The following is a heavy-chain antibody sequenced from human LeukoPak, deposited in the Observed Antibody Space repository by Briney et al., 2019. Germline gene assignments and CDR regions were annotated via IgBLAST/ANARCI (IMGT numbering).Heavy chain of an antibody. CDR2: INPSGGST. CDR3: AYYCSSTSCLFFSY. Sequence: ASVTASCKASGYTFNDYAIAWVRQAPGQGLEWMGIINPSGGSTSYAQKFQGRVTMTSDMSTSTVYMELSSLRSEDTAVYYCAYYCSSTSCLFFSYWGQGTLVTVSS. CDR1: GYTFNDYA. J-gene: IGHJ4*02. V-gene: IGHV1-46*02. D-gene: IGHD2-2*01.